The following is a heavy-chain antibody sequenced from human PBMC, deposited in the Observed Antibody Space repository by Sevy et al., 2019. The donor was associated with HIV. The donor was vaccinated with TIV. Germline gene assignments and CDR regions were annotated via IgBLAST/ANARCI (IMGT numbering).Heavy chain of an antibody. CDR2: IKSKMDGRAA. D-gene: IGHD1-26*01. Sequence: GGSLRLSCTVSGFPFKNAWMHWVRQAPGRGLEWVGRIKSKMDGRAAEYSAPVKGRFSISRDESKNTVYLQLNSLKIEDTAVYYCSTPRLGAPWAAFDIWGQGTMVTVSS. CDR3: STPRLGAPWAAFDI. CDR1: GFPFKNAW. J-gene: IGHJ3*02. V-gene: IGHV3-15*07.